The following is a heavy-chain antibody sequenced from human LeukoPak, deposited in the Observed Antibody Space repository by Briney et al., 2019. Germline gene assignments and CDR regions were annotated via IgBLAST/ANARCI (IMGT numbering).Heavy chain of an antibody. CDR3: GRAVVRGVIIGETRWFDS. J-gene: IGHJ5*01. CDR2: IYSGGST. V-gene: IGHV3-66*01. D-gene: IGHD3-10*01. Sequence: PGGSLRLSCAASGFTVSRNYMSWVRQAPGKGLEWVSVIYSGGSTYYADSVKGRFTIPRDNSKNTLYLQMNSLRAEDTAVYYCGRAVVRGVIIGETRWFDSWGQGTLVTVSS. CDR1: GFTVSRNY.